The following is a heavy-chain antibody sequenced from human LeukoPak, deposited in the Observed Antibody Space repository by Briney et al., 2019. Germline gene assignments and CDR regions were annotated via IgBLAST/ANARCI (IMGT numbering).Heavy chain of an antibody. D-gene: IGHD2-2*01. J-gene: IGHJ4*02. CDR2: ISGSGGST. V-gene: IGHV3-23*01. CDR1: GFTFNNYA. CDR3: ARGGGYHNRFDY. Sequence: GGSLRLSCAASGFTFNNYALSWVRQAPGKGLEWVSAISGSGGSTYYADSVKGRFTISRDNSKNTLYLQMNSLRAEDTAVYYCARGGGYHNRFDYWGQGTLVTVSS.